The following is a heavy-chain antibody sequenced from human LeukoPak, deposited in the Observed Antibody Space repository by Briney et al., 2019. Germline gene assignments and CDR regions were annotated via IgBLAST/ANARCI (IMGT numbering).Heavy chain of an antibody. D-gene: IGHD3-22*01. CDR3: ARGKSYYDSSGGDY. CDR2: INHSGST. J-gene: IGHJ4*02. CDR1: GFTFSSYA. V-gene: IGHV4-34*01. Sequence: GSLRLSCAASGFTFSSYAMSWIRQPPGKGLEWIGEINHSGSTNYNPSLKSRVTISVDTSKNQFSLKLSSVTAADTAVYYCARGKSYYDSSGGDYWGQGTLVTVSS.